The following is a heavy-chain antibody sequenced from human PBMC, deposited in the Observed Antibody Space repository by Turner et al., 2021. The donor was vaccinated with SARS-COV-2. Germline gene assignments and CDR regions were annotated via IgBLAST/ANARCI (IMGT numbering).Heavy chain of an antibody. CDR2: ISGSGGST. CDR1: GFTFSSFA. D-gene: IGHD3-22*01. Sequence: EVQLLASGGGLVQPGGSLRLSCAASGFTFSSFAMTWVRQAPGKGLEWVSSISGSGGSTYYADSVKGRFTISRDNSKNTLYLQMNSLRAEDTALYYCAKGVRGAMIVVVIPYFDYWGQGTLVTVSS. V-gene: IGHV3-23*01. CDR3: AKGVRGAMIVVVIPYFDY. J-gene: IGHJ4*02.